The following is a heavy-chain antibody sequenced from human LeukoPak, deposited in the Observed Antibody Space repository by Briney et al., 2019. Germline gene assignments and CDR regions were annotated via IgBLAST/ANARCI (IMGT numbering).Heavy chain of an antibody. Sequence: GGSLRLSCEVSGFTVSSNYMSWVRQAPGKGLEWVSVIYNDGSTYYADSVRGRFTISRGNCKNALDLQMNSLRAEDTAVYYCVRDGFGTRGNYFDYWGQGTLVTVSS. CDR2: IYNDGST. J-gene: IGHJ4*02. V-gene: IGHV3-53*01. D-gene: IGHD3-10*01. CDR3: VRDGFGTRGNYFDY. CDR1: GFTVSSNY.